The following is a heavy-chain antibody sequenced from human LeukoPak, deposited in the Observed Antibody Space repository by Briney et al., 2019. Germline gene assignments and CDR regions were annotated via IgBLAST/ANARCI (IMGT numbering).Heavy chain of an antibody. CDR1: GGSISSSNW. CDR3: ARLATGALDAFDI. CDR2: IYHSGST. V-gene: IGHV4-4*02. J-gene: IGHJ3*02. D-gene: IGHD3-10*01. Sequence: SETLSLTCAVSGGSISSSNWWSWVRQPPGKGLEWIGEIYHSGSTNYNPSLKSRVTISVDTPRNQFSLKLSSVTAADTAVYYCARLATGALDAFDIWGQGTMVTVSS.